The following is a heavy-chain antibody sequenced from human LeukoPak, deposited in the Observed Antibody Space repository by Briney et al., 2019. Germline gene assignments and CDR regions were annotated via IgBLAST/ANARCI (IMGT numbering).Heavy chain of an antibody. D-gene: IGHD4-17*01. J-gene: IGHJ4*02. CDR3: ARLGTVTTPMYYFDY. V-gene: IGHV4-59*12. CDR2: IYYSGST. Sequence: SETLSLTCTVSGGSISSYYWSWIRQPPGKGLEWIGYIYYSGSTNYNPSLKSRVTISVDTSKNQFSLKLSSVTAADTAVYYCARLGTVTTPMYYFDYWGQGTLVTVSS. CDR1: GGSISSYY.